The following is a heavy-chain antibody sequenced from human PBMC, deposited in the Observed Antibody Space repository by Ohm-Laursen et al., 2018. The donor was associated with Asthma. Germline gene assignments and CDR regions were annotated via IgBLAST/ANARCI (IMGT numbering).Heavy chain of an antibody. D-gene: IGHD1-1*01. CDR3: ARDSGWNALDH. J-gene: IGHJ4*02. CDR1: GFTFSSYG. V-gene: IGHV3-30*03. CDR2: ISYDGSNK. Sequence: SLRLSCATSGFTFSSYGMHWVRQAPGKGLEWVAVISYDGSNKYYADSVKGRFTISRDSAKNSLFLQMNSLRGEDTALYYCARDSGWNALDHWGQGTLVSVSS.